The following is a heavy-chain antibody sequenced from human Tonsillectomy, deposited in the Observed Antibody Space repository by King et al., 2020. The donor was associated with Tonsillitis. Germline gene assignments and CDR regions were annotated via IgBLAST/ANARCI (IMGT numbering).Heavy chain of an antibody. D-gene: IGHD2-15*01. CDR2: TNPNSGGT. V-gene: IGHV1-2*02. CDR3: ARDQIAATQDFFYGMDV. J-gene: IGHJ6*02. CDR1: GNTFTGYY. Sequence: HVQLVESGAEVKKPGASVKVSCKASGNTFTGYYVHWVRQAPGQGLEWMGWTNPNSGGTNYAQKFQGRVTMTRDTSISTAYMELSRLRSDDTAVYYCARDQIAATQDFFYGMDVWGQGTTVTVSS.